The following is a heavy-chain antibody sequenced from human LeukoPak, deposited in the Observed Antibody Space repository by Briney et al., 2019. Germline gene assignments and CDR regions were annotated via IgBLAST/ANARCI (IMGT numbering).Heavy chain of an antibody. CDR1: GFTFDDYA. Sequence: GGSLRLSCAASGFTFDDYAMHWVRHAPGKGLEWVSGISWNSGSINCADSVKGRFTISRDNAKNSLYLQMNSLRAEDTALYYCVKDISVAAAEGGDFDYWGQGTLVTVSS. V-gene: IGHV3-9*01. CDR3: VKDISVAAAEGGDFDY. J-gene: IGHJ4*02. D-gene: IGHD6-13*01. CDR2: ISWNSGSI.